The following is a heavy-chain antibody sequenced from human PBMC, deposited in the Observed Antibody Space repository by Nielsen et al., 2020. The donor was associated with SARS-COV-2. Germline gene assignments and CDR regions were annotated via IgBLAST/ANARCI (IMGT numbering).Heavy chain of an antibody. J-gene: IGHJ4*02. CDR3: AKDPFSY. CDR1: GFTFSSYG. V-gene: IGHV3-30*18. CDR2: MSYDGSNK. Sequence: GESLKISCAASGFTFSSYGMHWVRQAPGKGLEWVAVMSYDGSNKYYADSVKGRFTISRDNSKNTLYLQMNSLRAEDTAVYYCAKDPFSYWGQGTLVTVSS.